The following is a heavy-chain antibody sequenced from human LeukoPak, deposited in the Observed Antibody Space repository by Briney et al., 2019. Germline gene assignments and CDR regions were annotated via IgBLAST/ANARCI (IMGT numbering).Heavy chain of an antibody. Sequence: GGSLRLSCAASGFTFSSYSMNWVRQAPGKGLEWVSYISSSSSTIYYADSVKGRFTISRDNAKNSLYLQMNSLRAEDTAVYYCARDGYCSSTSCAHYYYYMDVWGKGTTVTVSS. D-gene: IGHD2-2*03. CDR2: ISSSSSTI. J-gene: IGHJ6*03. V-gene: IGHV3-48*01. CDR3: ARDGYCSSTSCAHYYYYMDV. CDR1: GFTFSSYS.